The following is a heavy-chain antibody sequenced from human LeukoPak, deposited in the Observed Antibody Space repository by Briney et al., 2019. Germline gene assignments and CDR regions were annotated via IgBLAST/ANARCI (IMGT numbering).Heavy chain of an antibody. J-gene: IGHJ4*02. Sequence: PGGSLRLSCAASGFTFSSYGMHWVRQAPGKGLEWVAVIWYDGSNKYYADSVKGRFTISRDNSKNTLYLQMNSLRAEDTAVYYCARAVGGSYSDYWGQGTLVTVSS. V-gene: IGHV3-33*01. CDR1: GFTFSSYG. CDR2: IWYDGSNK. CDR3: ARAVGGSYSDY. D-gene: IGHD1-26*01.